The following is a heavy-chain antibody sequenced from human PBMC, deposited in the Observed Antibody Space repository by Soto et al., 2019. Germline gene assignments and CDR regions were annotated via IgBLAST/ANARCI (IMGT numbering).Heavy chain of an antibody. Sequence: PGGSLRLSCAGSGFAFSGSTIHWVRQASGKGLEWVGRIRSKANSYATAYAASVKGRFIISRDDSKTTAYLQMSSLKIEDTAVYYCFRENYFSYHGMDAWGQGTTVTVYS. CDR1: GFAFSGST. CDR3: FRENYFSYHGMDA. CDR2: IRSKANSYAT. V-gene: IGHV3-73*01. J-gene: IGHJ6*02.